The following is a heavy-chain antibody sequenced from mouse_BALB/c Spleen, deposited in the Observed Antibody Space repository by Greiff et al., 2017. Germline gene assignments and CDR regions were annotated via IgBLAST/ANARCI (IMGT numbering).Heavy chain of an antibody. V-gene: IGHV5-17*02. D-gene: IGHD2-1*01. J-gene: IGHJ4*01. CDR2: ISSGSSTI. CDR1: GFTFSSFG. CDR3: ATYGNYAYYYAMDY. Sequence: EVQLVESGGGLVQPGGSRKLSCAASGFTFSSFGMHWVRQAPEKGLEWVAYISSGSSTIYYADTVKGRFTISRDNPKNTLFLQMTSLRSEDTAMYYCATYGNYAYYYAMDYWGQGTSVTVSS.